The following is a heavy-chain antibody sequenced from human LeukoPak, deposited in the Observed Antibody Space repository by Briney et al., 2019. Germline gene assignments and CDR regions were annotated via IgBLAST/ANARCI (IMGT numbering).Heavy chain of an antibody. D-gene: IGHD3-22*01. CDR2: ISAYNGNT. CDR3: ARDSGSVHWFDP. Sequence: ASVKVSCKASGYTFTSYGISWGRQATGQGLEWMGWISAYNGNTNYAQKLQGRVTMTTDTSTSTAYMELRSLRSDDTAVYYCARDSGSVHWFDPWGQGTLVTVSS. CDR1: GYTFTSYG. J-gene: IGHJ5*02. V-gene: IGHV1-18*01.